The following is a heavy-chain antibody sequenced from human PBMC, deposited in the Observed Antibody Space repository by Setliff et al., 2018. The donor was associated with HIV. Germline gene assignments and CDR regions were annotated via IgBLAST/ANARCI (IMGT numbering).Heavy chain of an antibody. J-gene: IGHJ4*02. D-gene: IGHD6-19*01. V-gene: IGHV3-7*03. CDR3: AMAVIFDY. CDR2: IKEDGSDS. CDR1: GFTFSKYW. Sequence: PGGSLRLSCVASGFTFSKYWMSWVRQVPGKGLEWVANIKEDGSDSNYVDSVKGRFTISRDNAKNSLYLQMNSLRAEDTAVYYCAMAVIFDYWGQGTLVTVSS.